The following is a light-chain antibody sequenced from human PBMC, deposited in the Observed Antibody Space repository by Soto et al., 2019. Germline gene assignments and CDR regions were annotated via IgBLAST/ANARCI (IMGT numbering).Light chain of an antibody. CDR2: SNN. CDR3: AAWEESLSGWV. CDR1: NSNIGSNC. Sequence: SALTEALSASWSTGQMVTISCSGSNSNIGSNCVYWYQQLPGTAPKLLIYSNNQRPSGVPDRFSGAKSGASASLAISGPRSEDEADYYCAAWEESLSGWVFGGGTQLTVL. V-gene: IGLV1-47*02. J-gene: IGLJ3*02.